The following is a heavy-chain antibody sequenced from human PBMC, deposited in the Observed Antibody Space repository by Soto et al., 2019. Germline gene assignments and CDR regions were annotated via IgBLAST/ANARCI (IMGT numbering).Heavy chain of an antibody. J-gene: IGHJ4*02. V-gene: IGHV4-59*08. CDR3: ARLRYYDFWSGYLYYFDY. CDR1: GGSISSYY. CDR2: IYYSGST. D-gene: IGHD3-3*01. Sequence: SETLSLTCTVSGGSISSYYWSWIRQPPGKGLEWIGYIYYSGSTNYNPSLKSRVTISVDTSKNQFSLKLSSVTAADTAVYYCARLRYYDFWSGYLYYFDYWGQGTLVTVSS.